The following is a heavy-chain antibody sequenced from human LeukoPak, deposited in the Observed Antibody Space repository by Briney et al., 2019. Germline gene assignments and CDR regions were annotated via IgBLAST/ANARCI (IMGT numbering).Heavy chain of an antibody. V-gene: IGHV5-51*01. J-gene: IGHJ4*02. CDR2: SYPGDSDT. CDR1: GYSFTSYW. CDR3: ARHYDSSGYYPDY. D-gene: IGHD3-22*01. Sequence: GESLKISWKGSGYSFTSYWIGWVRQMPGKGLEGMGISYPGDSDTRYSPSFQGQVTISADKSISTAYLQWSSLKASDTAMYYCARHYDSSGYYPDYWGQGTLVTVSS.